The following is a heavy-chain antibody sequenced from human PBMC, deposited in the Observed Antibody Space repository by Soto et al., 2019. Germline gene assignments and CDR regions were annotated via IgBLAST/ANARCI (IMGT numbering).Heavy chain of an antibody. Sequence: SVKVSCKASGGTFSSYAISWVRKAPGQGLEWMGGIIPIFGTANYAQKFQGRVTITADESTSTAYMELSSLRSEDTAVYYCARSSYCTNCVFYRGPGLEFDYWGQGTMVTVSS. CDR2: IIPIFGTA. V-gene: IGHV1-69*13. J-gene: IGHJ4*02. D-gene: IGHD2-8*01. CDR1: GGTFSSYA. CDR3: ARSSYCTNCVFYRGPGLEFDY.